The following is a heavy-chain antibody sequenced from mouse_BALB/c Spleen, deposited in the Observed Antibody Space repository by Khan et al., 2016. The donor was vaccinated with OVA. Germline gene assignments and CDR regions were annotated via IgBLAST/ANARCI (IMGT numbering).Heavy chain of an antibody. Sequence: EVQLVESGGGLVKPGGSLKLSCAASGFTFSNYGVSWVRQTPEKRLEWVASISSGDTTYYPDSVKGRFTISRDNARNILYPQMSSLRSEDTAMYYCARDYWFAYWGQGTLVTVSA. J-gene: IGHJ3*01. V-gene: IGHV5-6-5*01. CDR2: ISSGDTT. CDR3: ARDYWFAY. CDR1: GFTFSNYG.